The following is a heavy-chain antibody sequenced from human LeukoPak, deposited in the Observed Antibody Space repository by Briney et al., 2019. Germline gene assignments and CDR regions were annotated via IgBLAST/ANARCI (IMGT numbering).Heavy chain of an antibody. V-gene: IGHV3-53*01. CDR1: GFTVSSNY. CDR2: IYSGGNT. Sequence: GGSLRLSCAASGFTVSSNYMSWVRQAPGKGLEWVSVIYSGGNTYYADSVKGRFTISRDNSKNTLYLQMNSLRAEDTAVYYCAKGSGRGYSYGLEYWGQGTLVTVSS. J-gene: IGHJ4*02. D-gene: IGHD5-18*01. CDR3: AKGSGRGYSYGLEY.